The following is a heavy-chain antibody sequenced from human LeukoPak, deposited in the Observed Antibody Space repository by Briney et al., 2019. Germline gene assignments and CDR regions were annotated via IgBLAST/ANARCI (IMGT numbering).Heavy chain of an antibody. V-gene: IGHV3-74*01. CDR2: INSVGSST. CDR3: ARGKIYDFWSGYLQYYFDY. J-gene: IGHJ4*02. D-gene: IGHD3-3*01. CDR1: GFTFSSYW. Sequence: GGSLRLSCAASGFTFSSYWKHCVRQAPGKGVVWVSRINSVGSSTSYAVSVKGRFTSSRDNAKYTLYLQMNSLRAEDTAVYYCARGKIYDFWSGYLQYYFDYWGQGTLVTVSS.